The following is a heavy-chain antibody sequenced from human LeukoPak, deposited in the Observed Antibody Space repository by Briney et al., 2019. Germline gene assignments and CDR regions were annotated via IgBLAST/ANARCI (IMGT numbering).Heavy chain of an antibody. CDR3: ARSPYSSGWYYFDY. D-gene: IGHD6-19*01. Sequence: SETLSLTCAVYGGSFSGYYWSWIRQPPGKGLGWIGEINHSGSANYNPSLKSRVTISVDTSKNQFSLKLSSVTAADTAVYYCARSPYSSGWYYFDYWGQGTLVTVSS. J-gene: IGHJ4*02. CDR2: INHSGSA. CDR1: GGSFSGYY. V-gene: IGHV4-34*01.